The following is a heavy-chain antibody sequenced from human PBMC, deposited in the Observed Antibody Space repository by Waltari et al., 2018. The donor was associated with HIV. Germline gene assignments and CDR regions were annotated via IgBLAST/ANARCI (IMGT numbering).Heavy chain of an antibody. CDR1: GGSISSYY. V-gene: IGHV4-59*01. CDR3: ARGPIPAYFQH. CDR2: IYYSGST. Sequence: QVQLQESGPGLVKPSETLSLTCTCSGGSISSYYWTWIRQPPGKGLEWIGYIYYSGSTNDNPSLKSRVTISVDTSKNQFSLKLSSVTAADTAVYYCARGPIPAYFQHWGQGTLVTVSS. J-gene: IGHJ1*01.